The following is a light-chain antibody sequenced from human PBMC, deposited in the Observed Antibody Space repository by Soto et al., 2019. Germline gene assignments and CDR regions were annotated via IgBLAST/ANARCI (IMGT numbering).Light chain of an antibody. Sequence: QSALTQPPSASGSPGQSVTISCTGSSSDVGGYNYVSWYQQHPGKAPKLMIYEVSKRPSGVPARRSGSKSGNTASLTVSGLKDEDEADYYCSSYGGSNTVVFGGGTKVTVL. CDR2: EVS. V-gene: IGLV2-8*01. J-gene: IGLJ2*01. CDR3: SSYGGSNTVV. CDR1: SSDVGGYNY.